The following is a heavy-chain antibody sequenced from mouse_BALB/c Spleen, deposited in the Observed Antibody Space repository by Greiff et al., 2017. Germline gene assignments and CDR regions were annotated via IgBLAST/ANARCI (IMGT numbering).Heavy chain of an antibody. D-gene: IGHD2-1*01. CDR1: GYSITSGYY. CDR2: ISYDGSN. V-gene: IGHV3-6*02. J-gene: IGHJ2*01. CDR3: ARGGGYGNYGD. Sequence: VQLQQSGPGLVKPSQSLSLTCSVTGYSITSGYYWNWIRQFPGNKLEWMGYISYDGSNNYNPSLKNRISITRDTSKNQFFLKLNSVTTEDTATYYCARGGGYGNYGDWGQGTTLTVSS.